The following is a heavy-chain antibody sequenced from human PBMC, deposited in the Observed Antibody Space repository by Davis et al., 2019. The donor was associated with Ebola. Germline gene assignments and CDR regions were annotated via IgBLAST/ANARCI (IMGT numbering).Heavy chain of an antibody. CDR3: ARDLRILWFGELGNWFDP. Sequence: ASVKVSCKASGYTFTSYGINWVRQAPGQGLEWMGWISAYNGNTNYAQKLQGRVTMTTDTSTSTAYMELRSLRSDDTAVYYCARDLRILWFGELGNWFDPWGQGTLVTVSS. CDR2: ISAYNGNT. J-gene: IGHJ5*02. D-gene: IGHD3-10*01. V-gene: IGHV1-18*04. CDR1: GYTFTSYG.